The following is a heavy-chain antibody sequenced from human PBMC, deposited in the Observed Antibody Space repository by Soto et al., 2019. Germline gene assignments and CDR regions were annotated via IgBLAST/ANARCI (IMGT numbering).Heavy chain of an antibody. Sequence: EVHLVGSGGGVVQPGGSLRLPCAASGFTFSSYWMHWVRQAPGKGLVWVSLINSDGSSTSYADAVKGLFTISRDNAKNTPYLKMSSLRVEDTAVYYGERESVGSTSLDYWGQGTLVTVSS. CDR2: INSDGSST. V-gene: IGHV3-74*01. CDR3: ERESVGSTSLDY. CDR1: GFTFSSYW. J-gene: IGHJ4*02. D-gene: IGHD1-26*01.